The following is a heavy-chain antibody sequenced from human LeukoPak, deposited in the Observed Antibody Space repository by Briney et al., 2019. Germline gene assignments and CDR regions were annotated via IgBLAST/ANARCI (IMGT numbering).Heavy chain of an antibody. CDR1: GFILSSYG. Sequence: GRSLRLSCAASGFILSSYGMHWVRQAPGKGLEWVAVIWYDGSNKYYADSVKGRFTISRDNSKNTLYLQMNSLRAEDTAVYYCARVGQEYYMDVWGKGTTVTVSS. CDR3: ARVGQEYYMDV. V-gene: IGHV3-33*01. J-gene: IGHJ6*03. CDR2: IWYDGSNK.